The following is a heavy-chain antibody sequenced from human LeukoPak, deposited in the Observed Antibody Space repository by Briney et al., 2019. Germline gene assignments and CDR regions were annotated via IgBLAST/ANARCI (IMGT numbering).Heavy chain of an antibody. CDR3: ALGSGPDAFDI. V-gene: IGHV4-59*08. CDR1: GVSISSYY. D-gene: IGHD2-15*01. J-gene: IGHJ3*02. CDR2: IYYSGST. Sequence: SETLSLTCTVSGVSISSYYWSWIRQPPGKGLEWIGYIYYSGSTNYNPSLKSRVTISVDTSKNQFSLKLSSVTAADTAVYYCALGSGPDAFDIWGQGTMVTVSS.